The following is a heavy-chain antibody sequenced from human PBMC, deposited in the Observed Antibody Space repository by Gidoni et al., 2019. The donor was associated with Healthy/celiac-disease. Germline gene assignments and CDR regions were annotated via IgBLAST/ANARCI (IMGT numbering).Heavy chain of an antibody. CDR2: ISYDGSNK. CDR1: GFTFSSYG. CDR3: AKDPAVAGTAPDY. J-gene: IGHJ4*02. Sequence: QVQLVESGGGVVQPGRSLRLSCAASGFTFSSYGMHWVRQAPGKGLEWVAVISYDGSNKYYADSVKGRFTISRDNSKNTLYLQMNSLRAEDTAVYYCAKDPAVAGTAPDYWGQGTLVTVSS. D-gene: IGHD6-19*01. V-gene: IGHV3-30*18.